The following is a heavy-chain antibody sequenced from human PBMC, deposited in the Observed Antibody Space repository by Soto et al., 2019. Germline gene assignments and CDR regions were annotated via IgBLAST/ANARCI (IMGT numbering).Heavy chain of an antibody. V-gene: IGHV4-34*01. CDR2: INHSGST. J-gene: IGHJ4*02. CDR3: ARRRLGATPFDY. CDR1: GGSFSGYY. D-gene: IGHD1-26*01. Sequence: SETLSLTCAVYGGSFSGYYWSWIRQPPGKGLEWIGEINHSGSTNYNPSLKSRVTISVDTSKNQFSLKLSSVTAADTAVYYCARRRLGATPFDYWGQGTLVTVSS.